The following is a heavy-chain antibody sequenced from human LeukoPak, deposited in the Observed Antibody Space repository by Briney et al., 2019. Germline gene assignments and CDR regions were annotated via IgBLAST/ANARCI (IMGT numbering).Heavy chain of an antibody. J-gene: IGHJ6*03. V-gene: IGHV4-4*07. CDR3: ARVHGRVVAARGYYYYMDV. Sequence: SETLSLTCTVSGGSISSYYWSWLRQPAGKGLEWIGRIYTSGSTNYNPSLKSRVTMSVDTSKNQFSLKLSSVTAADTAVYYCARVHGRVVAARGYYYYMDVWGKGTTVTVSS. D-gene: IGHD2-15*01. CDR1: GGSISSYY. CDR2: IYTSGST.